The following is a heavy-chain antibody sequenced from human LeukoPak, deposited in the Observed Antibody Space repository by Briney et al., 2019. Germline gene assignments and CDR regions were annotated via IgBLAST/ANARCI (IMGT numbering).Heavy chain of an antibody. J-gene: IGHJ6*03. Sequence: GGSLRLSCAASGFTFSDHYMDWVRQAPGKGLEWVGRTRNKANSYTTEYAASVKGRFTISRDDSKNSLYLQMNSLKTEDTAVYYCARVSEARDFWSGYYYYYYMDVWGKGTTVTVSS. CDR3: ARVSEARDFWSGYYYYYYMDV. V-gene: IGHV3-72*01. CDR1: GFTFSDHY. CDR2: TRNKANSYTT. D-gene: IGHD3-3*01.